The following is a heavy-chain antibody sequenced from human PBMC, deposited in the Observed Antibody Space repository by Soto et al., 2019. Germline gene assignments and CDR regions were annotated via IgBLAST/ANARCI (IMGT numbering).Heavy chain of an antibody. J-gene: IGHJ4*02. D-gene: IGHD4-17*01. CDR2: ISNSGGHT. V-gene: IGHV3-23*01. CDR3: AKGYHNYGGYSDY. Sequence: GGSLRLSCAASGFTFSNYAMNWVRQAPGKGLEWVSTISNSGGHTYYADSVKGRFTISRDNSKSTLNLQMHSLRAEDTAIYYCAKGYHNYGGYSDYWGQGTLVTVS. CDR1: GFTFSNYA.